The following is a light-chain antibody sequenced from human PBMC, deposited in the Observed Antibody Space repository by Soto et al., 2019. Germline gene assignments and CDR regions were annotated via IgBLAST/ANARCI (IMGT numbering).Light chain of an antibody. CDR2: AAS. CDR3: QKYGSVPVFT. Sequence: DIQMTQSPSSLSASVGDRVTITCRASQDISSYLAWYQQKPGKPPRLLIYAASSLQAGVPSRFRGSGSGTTFTLTITALQPEDVAIYYCQKYGSVPVFTFGQGTKL. V-gene: IGKV1-27*01. CDR1: QDISSY. J-gene: IGKJ2*01.